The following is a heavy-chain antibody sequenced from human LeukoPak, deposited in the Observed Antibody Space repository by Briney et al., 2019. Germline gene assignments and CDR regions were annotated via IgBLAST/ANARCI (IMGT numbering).Heavy chain of an antibody. CDR3: ARDRPILFGELLYYFDY. D-gene: IGHD3-10*02. V-gene: IGHV1-18*01. Sequence: GASVKVSCKASGYTFTSYGISWVRQAPGQGLEWMGWISAYNGNTNYTQKLQGRVTMTTDTSTSTAYMELRSLRSDDTAVYYCARDRPILFGELLYYFDYWGQGTLVTVSS. CDR1: GYTFTSYG. CDR2: ISAYNGNT. J-gene: IGHJ4*02.